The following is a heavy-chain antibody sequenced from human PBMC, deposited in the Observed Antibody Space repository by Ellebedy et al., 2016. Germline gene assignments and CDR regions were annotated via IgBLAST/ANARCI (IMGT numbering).Heavy chain of an antibody. V-gene: IGHV3-21*01. CDR1: GFTFSSYS. D-gene: IGHD3-16*01. CDR3: ARGVGGTILNWFDP. Sequence: GGSLRLXCAASGFTFSSYSMNWVRQVPGKGLEWVSSITSSGDHIYYADSLKGRFTISRDNAKNSLSLQMNSLRAEDTAVYYCARGVGGTILNWFDPWGQGTLVIVSS. CDR2: ITSSGDHI. J-gene: IGHJ5*02.